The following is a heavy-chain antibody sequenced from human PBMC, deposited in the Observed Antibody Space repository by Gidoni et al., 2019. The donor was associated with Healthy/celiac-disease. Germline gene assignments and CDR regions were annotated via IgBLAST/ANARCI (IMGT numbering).Heavy chain of an antibody. J-gene: IGHJ4*02. CDR3: AIWGSGLEWSSN. CDR1: GFTFDDYA. CDR2: ISWNSGSI. V-gene: IGHV3-9*01. Sequence: EVQLVESGGGLVQPGRSLRLSCAASGFTFDDYAMPWVRQAPGKGLEWVSGISWNSGSIGYADSVKGRFTISRDNAKNSLYLQMNSLRAEDTALYYCAIWGSGLEWSSNWGQGTLVTVSS. D-gene: IGHD3-3*01.